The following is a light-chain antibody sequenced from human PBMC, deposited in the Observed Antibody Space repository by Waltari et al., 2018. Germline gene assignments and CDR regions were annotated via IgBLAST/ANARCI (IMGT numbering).Light chain of an antibody. J-gene: IGKJ4*01. Sequence: DIQMTQSPSSLSASAGDSVTITCRARQRVRTYFQWYQHQPGRAPRLVIYDASTLQRGVPSRFTGGGSGTLFTLTIRGLQPEDFATYYCQHSYGTPPTFGGGTRVEI. CDR3: QHSYGTPPT. V-gene: IGKV1-39*01. CDR1: QRVRTY. CDR2: DAS.